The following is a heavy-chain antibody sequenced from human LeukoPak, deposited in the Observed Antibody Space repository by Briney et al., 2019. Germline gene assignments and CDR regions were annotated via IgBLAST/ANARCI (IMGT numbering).Heavy chain of an antibody. CDR1: GASISSYY. D-gene: IGHD6-13*01. V-gene: IGHV4-59*01. Sequence: SETLSLTCSVSGASISSYYWSWIRQSPGKGLEWIGNIYYSETNYNPSLKSRVIISADTSKNQFSLRLTSVTAADTAVYYCARDVWGIGAADGVKNYHYCYMDVWSKGTSVTVSS. J-gene: IGHJ6*03. CDR2: IYYSET. CDR3: ARDVWGIGAADGVKNYHYCYMDV.